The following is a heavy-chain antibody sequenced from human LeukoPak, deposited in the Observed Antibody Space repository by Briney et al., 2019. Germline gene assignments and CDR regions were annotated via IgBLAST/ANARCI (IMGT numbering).Heavy chain of an antibody. CDR3: ARDGAPGIDY. CDR2: IYYSGGT. D-gene: IGHD4-17*01. J-gene: IGHJ4*02. Sequence: KASETLSLPCTVSGGSISSYYWSWIRQPPGKGLEWIGYIYYSGGTNYNPSLKSRVTISVDTSKNQFSLKLSSVTAADTAVYYCARDGAPGIDYWGQGTLVTVSS. CDR1: GGSISSYY. V-gene: IGHV4-59*01.